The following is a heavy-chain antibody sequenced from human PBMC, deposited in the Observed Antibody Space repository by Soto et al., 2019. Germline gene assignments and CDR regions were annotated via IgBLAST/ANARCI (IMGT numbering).Heavy chain of an antibody. Sequence: GASVKVSCKSSGGTFSSYAISWVRQAPGQGLEWMGGVIPVFGLATYAQKVQGRVTITADKSTNTAYMEVSSLRSEDTTVYYCARGKSYYGSGKGIYDYYSLDVWGQGTTFTASS. D-gene: IGHD3-10*01. J-gene: IGHJ6*02. CDR2: VIPVFGLA. CDR3: ARGKSYYGSGKGIYDYYSLDV. CDR1: GGTFSSYA. V-gene: IGHV1-69*10.